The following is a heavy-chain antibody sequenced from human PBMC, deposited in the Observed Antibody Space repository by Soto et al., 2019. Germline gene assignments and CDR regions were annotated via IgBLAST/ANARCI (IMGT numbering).Heavy chain of an antibody. CDR1: GFTFSSYA. CDR2: ISGSGGST. D-gene: IGHD3-16*02. CDR3: ATMSTFGGVIGPD. V-gene: IGHV3-23*01. J-gene: IGHJ4*02. Sequence: GGSLRLSCAASGFTFSSYAMSWVRQAPGKGLEWVSAISGSGGSTYYADSVKGRFTISRDNSKNTLYLQMNSLRAEDTAVYYCATMSTFGGVIGPDWGQGTLVTVSS.